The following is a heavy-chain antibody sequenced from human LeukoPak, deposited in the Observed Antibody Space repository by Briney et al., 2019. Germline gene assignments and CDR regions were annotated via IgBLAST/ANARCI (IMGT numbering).Heavy chain of an antibody. CDR2: IYYSGST. D-gene: IGHD3-3*01. CDR3: ASTWYPVTIFGVVIDYYYGMDV. CDR1: GGSISSGGYY. Sequence: SQTLSLTCTVSGGSISSGGYYWSWIRQHPGKGLEWIGYIYYSGSTYHNPSLKSRVTISVDTSKNQFSLKLSSVTAADTAVYYCASTWYPVTIFGVVIDYYYGMDVWGQGTTVTVSS. V-gene: IGHV4-31*03. J-gene: IGHJ6*02.